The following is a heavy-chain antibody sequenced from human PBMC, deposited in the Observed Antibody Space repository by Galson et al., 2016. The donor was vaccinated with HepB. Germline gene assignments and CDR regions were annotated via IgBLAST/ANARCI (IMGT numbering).Heavy chain of an antibody. J-gene: IGHJ6*02. V-gene: IGHV1-3*01. Sequence: SVKVSCKASGYTFTNYAVHWVRQAPGQGLEWMGWIHAGNGNTKYSQKFQGRVTITRDTSASTTYMELSSLRSDDTAVYYCASCSWIQVWGSGYGMDVWGQGTMVTVSS. CDR3: ASCSWIQVWGSGYGMDV. CDR2: IHAGNGNT. D-gene: IGHD5-18*01. CDR1: GYTFTNYA.